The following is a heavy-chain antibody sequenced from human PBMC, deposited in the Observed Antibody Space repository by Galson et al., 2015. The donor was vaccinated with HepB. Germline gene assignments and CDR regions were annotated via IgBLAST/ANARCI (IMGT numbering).Heavy chain of an antibody. D-gene: IGHD5-18*01. CDR1: GDSVSSNSAA. J-gene: IGHJ6*03. CDR2: TYYRSKWYN. V-gene: IGHV6-1*01. CDR3: ARVFPWDTSLGYYYYYMDV. Sequence: CAISGDSVSSNSAAWNWIRQSPSRGLGWLGRTYYRSKWYNDYAVSVKSRITINPDTSKDQFSLQLDSVTPEDTAVYYCARVFPWDTSLGYYYYYMDVWGKGTTVTVSS.